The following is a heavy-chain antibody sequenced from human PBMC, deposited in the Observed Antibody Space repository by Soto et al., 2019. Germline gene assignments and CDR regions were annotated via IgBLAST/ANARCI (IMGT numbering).Heavy chain of an antibody. D-gene: IGHD3-10*01. J-gene: IGHJ4*02. CDR3: AKDRHYPRDYFRY. Sequence: WGSLRFPCAASGFSFSRSAISWVRQDPGKGLEWSSGVSAHGPGIYYADSVRGRCTSSRDNSKNTLFLHMSSLSAEDTAVYYCAKDRHYPRDYFRYRGQGTLVAVSS. V-gene: IGHV3-23*01. CDR1: GFSFSRSA. CDR2: VSAHGPGI.